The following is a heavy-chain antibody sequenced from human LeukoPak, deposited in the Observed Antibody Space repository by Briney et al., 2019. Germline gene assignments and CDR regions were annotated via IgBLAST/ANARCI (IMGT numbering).Heavy chain of an antibody. D-gene: IGHD3-22*01. Sequence: ASVKVSCKASGYTFTGYYMHWVRQAPGQGLEWTGWINPNSGGTNYAQKFQGRVTMTRDTSISTAYMELSRLRSDDTAVYYCARDFYGYYDSSGYYHYFDYWGQGTLVTVSS. CDR2: INPNSGGT. CDR3: ARDFYGYYDSSGYYHYFDY. V-gene: IGHV1-2*02. J-gene: IGHJ4*02. CDR1: GYTFTGYY.